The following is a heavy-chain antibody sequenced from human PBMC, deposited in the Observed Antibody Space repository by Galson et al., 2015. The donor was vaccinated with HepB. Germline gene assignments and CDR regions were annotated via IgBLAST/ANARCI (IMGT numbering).Heavy chain of an antibody. J-gene: IGHJ4*02. CDR3: VRDQGYGGYSTSDY. V-gene: IGHV3-33*01. D-gene: IGHD4-17*01. CDR2: IAYDGRYE. Sequence: SLRLSCAASGFTVSNHGMHWVRQAAGKGLVWLAVIAYDGRYEQYAASVKGRFTISRDTSKNTVHLQMYSLRAEDTGVYSCVRDQGYGGYSTSDYCGQGTPVTVSS. CDR1: GFTVSNHG.